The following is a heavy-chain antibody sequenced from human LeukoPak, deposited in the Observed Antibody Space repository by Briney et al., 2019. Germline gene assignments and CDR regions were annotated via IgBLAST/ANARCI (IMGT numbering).Heavy chain of an antibody. V-gene: IGHV4-39*01. Sequence: SETLSLTCTVSGVSTTNGIYYWAWIRQPPGKGLEWIGSVHNVGSTYYNLSLRSRVTMSIDTSKNQFSLRLNSVTAADTAVYYCARHAEYNSGWHFYLDHWGQGVLVTVSS. CDR3: ARHAEYNSGWHFYLDH. D-gene: IGHD6-19*01. CDR1: GVSTTNGIYY. J-gene: IGHJ4*02. CDR2: VHNVGST.